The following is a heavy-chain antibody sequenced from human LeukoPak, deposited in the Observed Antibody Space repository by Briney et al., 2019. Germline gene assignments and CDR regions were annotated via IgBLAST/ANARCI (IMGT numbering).Heavy chain of an antibody. CDR2: ISSSSYI. CDR1: GFTFSSYS. J-gene: IGHJ4*02. D-gene: IGHD3-22*01. Sequence: GRSLRLSCAASGFTFSSYSMNWVRQAPGKGLEWVSSISSSSYIYYADSVKGRFTISRDNAKNSLYLQMNSLRAEDTAVYYCARDPYYYDSSGYDLADYWGQGTLVTVSS. V-gene: IGHV3-21*01. CDR3: ARDPYYYDSSGYDLADY.